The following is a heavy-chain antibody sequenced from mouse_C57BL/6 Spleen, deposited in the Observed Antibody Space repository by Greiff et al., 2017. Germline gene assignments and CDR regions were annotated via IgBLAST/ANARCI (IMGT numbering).Heavy chain of an antibody. CDR1: GYTFTSYW. D-gene: IGHD1-1*01. CDR3: ARTTLVPIEYGY. V-gene: IGHV1-55*01. Sequence: QVQLQQPGAELVKPGASVKLSCKASGYTFTSYWITWVKQRPGQGLEWIGDIYPGSGSTNYNEKFKSKATLTVDKSSSTAYMQLSSLTSEDSAVYYCARTTLVPIEYGYWGHSTTLAVSS. J-gene: IGHJ2*01. CDR2: IYPGSGST.